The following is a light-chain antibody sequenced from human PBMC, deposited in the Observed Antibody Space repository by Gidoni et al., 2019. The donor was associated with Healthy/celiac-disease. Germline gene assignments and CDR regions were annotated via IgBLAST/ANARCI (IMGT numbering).Light chain of an antibody. J-gene: IGKJ5*01. CDR3: QQYGSSPGIT. V-gene: IGKV3-20*01. CDR2: GAS. CDR1: QSVSSSY. Sequence: EIVLTQSPGPLSLSPGERATLSCRASQSVSSSYLAWYQQKPGQAPRLLIYGASSRATGIPDRCSGSGSGTDFTLTISRLEPEDFAVYYCQQYGSSPGITFGQGTRLEIK.